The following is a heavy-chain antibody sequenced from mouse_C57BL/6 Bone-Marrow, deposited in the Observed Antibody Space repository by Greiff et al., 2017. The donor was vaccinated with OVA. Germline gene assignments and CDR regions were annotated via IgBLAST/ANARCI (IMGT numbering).Heavy chain of an antibody. V-gene: IGHV10-3*01. CDR1: GFTFNTYA. CDR3: VRDYYGSSYWYFDV. J-gene: IGHJ1*03. CDR2: IRSKSSNYAT. Sequence: DVKLVESGGGLVQPKGSLKLSCAASGFTFNTYAMHWVRQAPGKGLEWVARIRSKSSNYATYYADSVKDRFTISRDDSQSMLYLQMNNLKTEDTAMYYGVRDYYGSSYWYFDVWGTGTTVTVSS. D-gene: IGHD1-1*01.